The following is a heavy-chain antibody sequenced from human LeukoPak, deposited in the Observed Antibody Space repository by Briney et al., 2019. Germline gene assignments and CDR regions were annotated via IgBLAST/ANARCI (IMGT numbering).Heavy chain of an antibody. CDR1: GFTFKNYG. CDR3: ARSKGGAQREYGMDV. Sequence: PGGSLSLSCAASGFTFKNYGMNWVRQAPGKGLEWVSSISSGATYIDNADSVKGRFTISRDNAKNSLYLEMNSLRAKDTAVYYCARSKGGAQREYGMDVWGQGTTVTVSS. CDR2: ISSGATYI. D-gene: IGHD1-1*01. J-gene: IGHJ6*02. V-gene: IGHV3-21*06.